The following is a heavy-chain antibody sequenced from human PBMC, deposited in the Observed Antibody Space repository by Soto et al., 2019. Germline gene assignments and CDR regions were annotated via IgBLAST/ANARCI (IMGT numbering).Heavy chain of an antibody. CDR2: IYYSGTT. CDR3: ARRALPQCINGVCYKDGFWDY. V-gene: IGHV4-31*03. Sequence: SETLSLTYTVSGGSVSSGGYYWSWIRQHPGTGLEWIGYIYYSGTTYFNPSLKSRASISLDTSKNEFSLKLTSVTAADTAVYYCARRALPQCINGVCYKDGFWDYWGQGSMVTVYS. CDR1: GGSVSSGGYY. J-gene: IGHJ4*02. D-gene: IGHD2-8*01.